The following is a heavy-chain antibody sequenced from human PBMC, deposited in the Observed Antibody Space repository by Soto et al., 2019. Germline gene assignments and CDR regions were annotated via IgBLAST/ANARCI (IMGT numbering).Heavy chain of an antibody. CDR3: ARALGIYGMDV. CDR1: GFTFSSYG. Sequence: QVQLVESGGGVVQPGRSLRLSCAASGFTFSSYGMHWVRQAPGKGLEWVAVIWYDGSNKYYADSVKGRFTISRDNSKNTLYLQMNSLRAEDTAVYYCARALGIYGMDVWGQGTTVTVSS. V-gene: IGHV3-33*01. CDR2: IWYDGSNK. J-gene: IGHJ6*02.